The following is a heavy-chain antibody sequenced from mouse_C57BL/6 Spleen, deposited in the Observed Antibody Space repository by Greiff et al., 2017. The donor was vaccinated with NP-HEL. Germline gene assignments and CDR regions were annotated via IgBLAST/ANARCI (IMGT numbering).Heavy chain of an antibody. CDR1: GFSLTSYG. Sequence: QVQLQQSGPGLVQPSQSLSSTCTVSGFSLTSYGVHWVRQSPGKGLEWLGVIWSGGSTDYNADFISRLSISKDNSKSQVFFKMNSLQADDTAIYYCARGKTDLDYWGHGTTLTVSS. J-gene: IGHJ2*01. CDR3: ARGKTDLDY. V-gene: IGHV2-2*01. D-gene: IGHD2-1*01. CDR2: IWSGGST.